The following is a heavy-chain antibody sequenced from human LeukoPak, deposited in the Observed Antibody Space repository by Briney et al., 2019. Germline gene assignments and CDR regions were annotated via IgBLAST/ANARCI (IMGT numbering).Heavy chain of an antibody. CDR2: INSDGSGT. J-gene: IGHJ4*02. CDR1: GFTFSTYW. V-gene: IGHV3-74*01. CDR3: TRVHRSSTWYVDY. Sequence: GGSLRLSCAASGFTFSTYWMHWVRQAPGKGLVWVVRINSDGSGTNYADSVKGRFTVSRDNAKNTLYLEMNSLRVEDTAVYYCTRVHRSSTWYVDYWGQGALVTVSS. D-gene: IGHD6-13*01.